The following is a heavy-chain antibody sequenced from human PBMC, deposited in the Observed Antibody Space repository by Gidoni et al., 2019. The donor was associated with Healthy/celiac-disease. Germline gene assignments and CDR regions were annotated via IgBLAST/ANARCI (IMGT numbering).Heavy chain of an antibody. V-gene: IGHV3-21*01. J-gene: IGHJ4*02. CDR2: ISSSSSYI. CDR1: GFTFSSYS. CDR3: ARAEWPLLYYFDY. Sequence: EVQLVESGGGLVKPGGSLRLSCAASGFTFSSYSMTWVRQAPGKGLECVSSISSSSSYIYYADSVKGRFTISRDNAKNSLYLQMNSLRAEDTAVYYCARAEWPLLYYFDYWGQGTLVTVSS. D-gene: IGHD3-3*01.